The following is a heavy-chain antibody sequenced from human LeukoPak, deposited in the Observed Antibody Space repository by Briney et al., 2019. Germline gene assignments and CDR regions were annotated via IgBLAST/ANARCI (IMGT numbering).Heavy chain of an antibody. CDR1: GLTFSSYA. CDR2: ISGSGGST. CDR3: AKTGLIVVVPAASGYMDV. D-gene: IGHD2-2*01. V-gene: IGHV3-23*01. J-gene: IGHJ6*03. Sequence: PGGSLRLSCAASGLTFSSYAMSWVRQAPGKGLEWVSAISGSGGSTYYADSVKGRFTISRDNSKNTLYLQMNSLRAEDTAVYYCAKTGLIVVVPAASGYMDVWGKGTTVTVSS.